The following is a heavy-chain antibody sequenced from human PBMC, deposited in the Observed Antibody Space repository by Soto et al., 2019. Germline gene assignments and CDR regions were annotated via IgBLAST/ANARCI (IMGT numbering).Heavy chain of an antibody. CDR2: IYYTGNT. D-gene: IGHD3-22*01. V-gene: IGHV4-39*01. CDR1: GGSISNSNYY. J-gene: IGHJ4*02. CDR3: ERHSIWLLLSDY. Sequence: SETLSLTCNVSGGSISNSNYYWGWIRQPPGKGLEWIGSIYYTGNTYYNPSLKSRVTISVDTSKNQFSLKLDSVTAAETAVYFCERHSIWLLLSDYWGQGSLVTAPS.